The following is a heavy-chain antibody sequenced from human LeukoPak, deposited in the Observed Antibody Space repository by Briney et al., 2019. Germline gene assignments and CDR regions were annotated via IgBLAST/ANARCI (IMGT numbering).Heavy chain of an antibody. V-gene: IGHV3-23*01. CDR1: GFISRNYA. CDR2: ISDNGGGT. Sequence: GGSLRLSCVASGFISRNYAMSWVRQAPGEGLEWVSGISDNGGGTYYADSLKGRFTISRDNSKNMLYLQMNSLRAEDTAVYYCAKESGALGAPLYDYWGRGILVTASS. D-gene: IGHD4/OR15-4a*01. J-gene: IGHJ4*02. CDR3: AKESGALGAPLYDY.